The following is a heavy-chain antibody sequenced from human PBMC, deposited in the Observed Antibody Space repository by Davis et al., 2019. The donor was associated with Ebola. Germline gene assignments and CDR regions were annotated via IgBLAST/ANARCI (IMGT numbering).Heavy chain of an antibody. CDR3: ARGGETVTGTASHGMDV. J-gene: IGHJ6*04. V-gene: IGHV3-7*03. D-gene: IGHD4-11*01. CDR1: GFTFSSYW. CDR2: IKQDGSEI. Sequence: GESLKIPCAVSGFTFSSYWMSWVRQAPGKGLEWVANIKQDGSEIHYVDSVKGRFTISRDNTKNSLYLQMNSLTAEDTAVYYGARGGETVTGTASHGMDVWGKGTTVTVAS.